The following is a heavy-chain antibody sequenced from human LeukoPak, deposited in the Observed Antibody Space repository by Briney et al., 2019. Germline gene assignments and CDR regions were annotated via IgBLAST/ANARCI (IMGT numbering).Heavy chain of an antibody. J-gene: IGHJ4*02. CDR3: ASGWAQYYYDSSGYSFDY. CDR1: GGTFSSYA. Sequence: SVKVSCKASGGTFSSYAISWVRQAPGQGPEWMGRIIPILGIANYAQKFQGRVTITADKSTSTAYMELSSLRSEDTAVYYCASGWAQYYYDSSGYSFDYWGQGTLVTVSS. D-gene: IGHD3-22*01. V-gene: IGHV1-69*04. CDR2: IIPILGIA.